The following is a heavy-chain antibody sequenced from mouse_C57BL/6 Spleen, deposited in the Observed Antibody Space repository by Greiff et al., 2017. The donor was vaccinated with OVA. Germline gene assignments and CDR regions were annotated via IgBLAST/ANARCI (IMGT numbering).Heavy chain of an antibody. CDR1: GYTFTDYY. CDR3: ARNPLLRAMDY. Sequence: VQLQQSGPELVKPGASVKISCKASGYTFTDYYMNWVKQSHGKSLEWIGDINPNNGGTSYNQQFKGKATLTVDKSSSTAYMELRSLTSEDSAIYYCARNPLLRAMDYWGQGTSVTVSS. J-gene: IGHJ4*01. V-gene: IGHV1-26*01. D-gene: IGHD2-12*01. CDR2: INPNNGGT.